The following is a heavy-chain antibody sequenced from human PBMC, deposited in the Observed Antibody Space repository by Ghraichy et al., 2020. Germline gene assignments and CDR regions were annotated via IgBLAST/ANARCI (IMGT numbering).Heavy chain of an antibody. CDR2: VSDSSGII. CDR1: GFTVSNFG. D-gene: IGHD1-14*01. CDR3: VRDVRTPYYYFDY. J-gene: IGHJ4*02. V-gene: IGHV3-48*01. Sequence: GGSLRLSCAASGFTVSNFGRNWVRQAPGKGLEWRSYVSDSSGIIYYGDSVKGRFNISIDKAQKSLFLQMNSLSAEDTAVYYCVRDVRTPYYYFDYWGQGTRVTVSS.